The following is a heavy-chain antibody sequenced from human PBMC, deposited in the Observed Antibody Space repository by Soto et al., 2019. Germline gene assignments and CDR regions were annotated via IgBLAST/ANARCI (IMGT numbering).Heavy chain of an antibody. V-gene: IGHV3-30*18. Sequence: PGGSLRLSCAASGFAFSGYGMHWVRQAPGKGLEWVAIISYDGSGKFYADSVKGRFTISRDNSQNTLYLQLNSLRAEDTAVYYCEKNTTTAKGIYYFDYWGQGTLVTVSS. J-gene: IGHJ4*02. CDR1: GFAFSGYG. CDR3: EKNTTTAKGIYYFDY. CDR2: ISYDGSGK. D-gene: IGHD1-26*01.